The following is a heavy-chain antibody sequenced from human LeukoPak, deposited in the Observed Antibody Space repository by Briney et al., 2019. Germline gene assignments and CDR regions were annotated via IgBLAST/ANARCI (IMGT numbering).Heavy chain of an antibody. J-gene: IGHJ4*02. CDR2: ISYDGSNK. Sequence: GRSLRLSCAASGFTFRSYGMHWVRQAPGKGLEWVAVISYDGSNKYYADSVKGRFTISRDNSKNTLYLQMNSLRAEDTAVYYCANLLRWEPYWGQGTLVTVSS. D-gene: IGHD4-23*01. V-gene: IGHV3-30*18. CDR1: GFTFRSYG. CDR3: ANLLRWEPY.